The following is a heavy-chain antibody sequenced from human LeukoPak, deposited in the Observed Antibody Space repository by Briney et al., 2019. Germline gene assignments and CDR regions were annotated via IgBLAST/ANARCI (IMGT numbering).Heavy chain of an antibody. CDR2: ISAYNGNT. CDR3: ARDRPTSRMSSSWFSPVLGFKGVDY. D-gene: IGHD6-13*01. V-gene: IGHV1-18*01. Sequence: ASVKVSCKASGYTFTSYGISWVRQAPGQGLEWMGWISAYNGNTNYAQKLQGRVTMTTDTSTSTAYMELRSLRSDDTAVYYCARDRPTSRMSSSWFSPVLGFKGVDYWGQGTLVTVSS. J-gene: IGHJ4*02. CDR1: GYTFTSYG.